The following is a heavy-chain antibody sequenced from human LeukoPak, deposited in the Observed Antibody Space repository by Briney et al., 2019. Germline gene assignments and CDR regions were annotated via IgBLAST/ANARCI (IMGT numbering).Heavy chain of an antibody. D-gene: IGHD4-23*01. Sequence: GGSLRLSCAASGFTFSSYGMHWVRQAPGKGLEWVAVIWYDGSNKYYADSVKGRFTISRDNSKNTLYLQMNSLRAEDTAVYYCAKDVGRYGGSDAFDIWGQGTMVTVSS. J-gene: IGHJ3*02. CDR3: AKDVGRYGGSDAFDI. CDR2: IWYDGSNK. V-gene: IGHV3-33*06. CDR1: GFTFSSYG.